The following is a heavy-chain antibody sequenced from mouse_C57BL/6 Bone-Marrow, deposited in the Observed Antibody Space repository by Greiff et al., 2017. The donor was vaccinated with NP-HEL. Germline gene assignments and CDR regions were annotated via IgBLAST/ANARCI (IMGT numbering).Heavy chain of an antibody. V-gene: IGHV1-74*01. CDR3: AINPPRGSQYYYAMDY. D-gene: IGHD1-1*02. CDR2: IHPSDSDT. Sequence: QVQLQQPGAELVKPGASVKVSCKASGYTFPSYWMHWVKQRPGQGLEWIGRIHPSDSDTNYNQKFKGKATLTVDNSSSTAYMQLSSLTSEDAAVYYCAINPPRGSQYYYAMDYWGQGTSVTVSS. CDR1: GYTFPSYW. J-gene: IGHJ4*01.